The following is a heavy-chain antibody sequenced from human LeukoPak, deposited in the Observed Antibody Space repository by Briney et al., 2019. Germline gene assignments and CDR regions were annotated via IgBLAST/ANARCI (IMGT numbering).Heavy chain of an antibody. D-gene: IGHD3-22*01. CDR1: GYTFTNYG. CDR3: ARGSPPRRNYDSSGYYSYYFDY. Sequence: ASVKVSCKTSGYTFTNYGISWVRQAPGQGLEWMGWISGYNGYTNYAQKLQGRVTMTTDTSTSTAYMELRSLRSDDTAVYYCARGSPPRRNYDSSGYYSYYFDYWGQGTLVTVSS. CDR2: ISGYNGYT. V-gene: IGHV1-18*01. J-gene: IGHJ4*02.